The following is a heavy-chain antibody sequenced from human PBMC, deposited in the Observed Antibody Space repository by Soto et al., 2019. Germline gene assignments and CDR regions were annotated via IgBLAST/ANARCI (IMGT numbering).Heavy chain of an antibody. V-gene: IGHV1-69*01. J-gene: IGHJ6*02. CDR2: IIPIFGTA. CDR1: GGTFSSYA. D-gene: IGHD5-18*01. CDR3: ARRGLIQPWYDRDGGMDV. Sequence: QVQLVQSGAEVKKPGSSVKVFCKASGGTFSSYAISWVRQAPGQGLEWMGGIIPIFGTANYAQKFQGRVTITADESTSTAYMELSSLRSEDTAVYYCARRGLIQPWYDRDGGMDVWGQGTTVTVSS.